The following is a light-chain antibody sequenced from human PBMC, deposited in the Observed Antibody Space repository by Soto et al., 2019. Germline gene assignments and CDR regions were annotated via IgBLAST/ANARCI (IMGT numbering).Light chain of an antibody. CDR1: SSDAGGYNY. CDR2: EVS. CDR3: NSYAGSNNWV. J-gene: IGLJ3*02. V-gene: IGLV2-8*01. Sequence: QSALTQPASVSGSPGQSITISCTGTSSDAGGYNYVSWYQQHPGKAPKLMIYEVSKRPSGVPDRFSGSKSGNTASLTVSGLQAEDEADYYCNSYAGSNNWVFGGGTKVTVL.